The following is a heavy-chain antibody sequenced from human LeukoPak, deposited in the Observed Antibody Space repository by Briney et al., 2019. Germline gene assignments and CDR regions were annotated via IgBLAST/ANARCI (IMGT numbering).Heavy chain of an antibody. D-gene: IGHD5-18*01. J-gene: IGHJ3*02. Sequence: GSSVKVSCKASGGTFSSYAISWVRQAPGQGLEWMGRIIPILGIANYAQKFQGRVTITADKSTGTAYMELSSLRSEDTAVYYCARDQGWIRPDAFDIWGQGTMVTVSS. CDR3: ARDQGWIRPDAFDI. CDR2: IIPILGIA. CDR1: GGTFSSYA. V-gene: IGHV1-69*04.